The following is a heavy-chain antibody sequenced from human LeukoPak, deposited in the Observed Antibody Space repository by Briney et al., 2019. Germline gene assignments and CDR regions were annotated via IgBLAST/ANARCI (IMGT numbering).Heavy chain of an antibody. J-gene: IGHJ4*02. CDR2: ISAYNGNT. Sequence: GASVKVSFKASGYTFTSYGISWVRQAPGQGLEWMGWISAYNGNTNYAQKLQGRVTMTTDTSTSTAYMELRSLRSDDTAVYYCARASEYSYGLAYFDYWGQGTLVTVSS. V-gene: IGHV1-18*01. CDR3: ARASEYSYGLAYFDY. D-gene: IGHD5-18*01. CDR1: GYTFTSYG.